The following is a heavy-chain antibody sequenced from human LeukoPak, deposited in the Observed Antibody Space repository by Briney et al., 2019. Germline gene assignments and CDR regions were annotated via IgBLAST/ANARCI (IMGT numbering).Heavy chain of an antibody. D-gene: IGHD1-14*01. CDR2: INHSGST. CDR1: GGSFSGYY. Sequence: PSETLSLTCAVYGGSFSGYYWSWIRQPPGKGLEWIGEINHSGSTNYNPSLKSRVTISVDTSKNQFSLKLSSVTAADTAVYYCARGSQINQWQEAFDTGGKGQMSTVSP. V-gene: IGHV4-34*01. CDR3: ARGSQINQWQEAFDT. J-gene: IGHJ3*02.